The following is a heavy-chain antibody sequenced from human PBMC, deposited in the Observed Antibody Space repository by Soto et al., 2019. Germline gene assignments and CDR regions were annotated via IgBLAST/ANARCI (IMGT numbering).Heavy chain of an antibody. V-gene: IGHV1-18*01. D-gene: IGHD2-15*01. Sequence: QVQLVQSGAEVRKPGASVKVSCKASGYSFTNYGISWVRQAPGQGLEWMGWISAYNGNTKLAQKVQGRVTMATDTSTTTAYMELRSLRSDDTAVYYCASAFRPQNVVATLNFEYWGQGTLVPVSS. CDR3: ASAFRPQNVVATLNFEY. CDR2: ISAYNGNT. J-gene: IGHJ4*02. CDR1: GYSFTNYG.